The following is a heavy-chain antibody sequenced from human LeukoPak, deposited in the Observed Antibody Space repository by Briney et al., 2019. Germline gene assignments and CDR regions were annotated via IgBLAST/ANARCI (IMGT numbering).Heavy chain of an antibody. CDR3: ARALGNTAMVHFDY. J-gene: IGHJ4*02. D-gene: IGHD5-18*01. CDR2: IYHSGST. CDR1: GDSISSGGYS. Sequence: SETLSLTCAVSGDSISSGGYSWSWIRQPPGKGLEWIGYIYHSGSTYYNPSLKSRVTISLDRSKNHFSLSLSSVTAADTAVYYCARALGNTAMVHFDYWGQGTLVTVSS. V-gene: IGHV4-30-2*01.